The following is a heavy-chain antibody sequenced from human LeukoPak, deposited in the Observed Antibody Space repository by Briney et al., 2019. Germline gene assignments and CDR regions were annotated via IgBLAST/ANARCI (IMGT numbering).Heavy chain of an antibody. Sequence: GGSLRLSCAASGFTFSSYSMNWVRQAPGKGLEWVAVISYDGSNKYYADSVKGRFTISRDNSKNTLHLQMNSLRAEDTAVYYCAREKSWGQGTLVTVSS. CDR3: AREKS. CDR2: ISYDGSNK. J-gene: IGHJ4*02. CDR1: GFTFSSYS. V-gene: IGHV3-30*03.